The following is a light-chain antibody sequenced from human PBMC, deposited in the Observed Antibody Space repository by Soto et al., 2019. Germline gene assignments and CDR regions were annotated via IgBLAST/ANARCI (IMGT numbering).Light chain of an antibody. CDR1: QSVNSNW. Sequence: EIVLTQSPGTLSLSPGERATLSCRASQSVNSNWLAWYQQKAGQAPRLLIYGASNRATGIPDRFSGSGSGTGFTLTITRLETEDFAVYYCQQYGSSPRTFGQGTKVEIK. CDR2: GAS. J-gene: IGKJ1*01. V-gene: IGKV3-20*01. CDR3: QQYGSSPRT.